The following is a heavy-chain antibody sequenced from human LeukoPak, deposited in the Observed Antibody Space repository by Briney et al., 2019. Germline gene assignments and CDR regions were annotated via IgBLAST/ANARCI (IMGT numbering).Heavy chain of an antibody. CDR3: ASQMGYYDILTGGNGYFQH. CDR1: GYTFTGYY. D-gene: IGHD3-9*01. J-gene: IGHJ1*01. CDR2: INPNSGGT. Sequence: ASVKVSCKASGYTFTGYYMHWVRQAPGQGLEWMGWINPNSGGTNYAQKFQGRVTMTRDTSISTAYMELSRLRSDDTAVYYCASQMGYYDILTGGNGYFQHWGQGTLVTVSS. V-gene: IGHV1-2*02.